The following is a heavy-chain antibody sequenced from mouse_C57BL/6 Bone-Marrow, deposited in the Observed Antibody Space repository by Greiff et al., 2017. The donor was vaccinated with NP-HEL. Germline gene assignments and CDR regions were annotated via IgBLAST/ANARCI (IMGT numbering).Heavy chain of an antibody. D-gene: IGHD2-2*01. CDR2: IDPENGDT. Sequence: EVQLQQSGAELVRPGASVKLSCTASGFNIKDDYMHWVKQRPEQGLEWIGWIDPENGDTEYASKFQGKATITADTSSNTAYLQLSSLTSEDTAVYYCTTFYYGYDYWYFDVWGTGTTSPSPQ. CDR1: GFNIKDDY. CDR3: TTFYYGYDYWYFDV. J-gene: IGHJ1*03. V-gene: IGHV14-4*01.